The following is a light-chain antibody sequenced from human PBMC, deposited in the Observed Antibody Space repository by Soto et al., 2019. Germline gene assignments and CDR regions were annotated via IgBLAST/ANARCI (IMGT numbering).Light chain of an antibody. CDR2: GAS. CDR3: QQYDNSPLT. V-gene: IGKV3-20*01. J-gene: IGKJ4*01. Sequence: EIVLTQSPDTLSLSPGERATLSCRASQSVSSSFLAWYQQKAGQAPRLLIYGASIRATGIPDRFSGSGSGTDFTLTISRLEPEDFAVYYCQQYDNSPLTFGGGTKVDI. CDR1: QSVSSSF.